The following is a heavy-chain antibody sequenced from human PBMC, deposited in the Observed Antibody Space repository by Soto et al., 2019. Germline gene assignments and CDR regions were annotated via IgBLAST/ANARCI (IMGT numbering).Heavy chain of an antibody. Sequence: QVQLQESGPGLVKPSGTLSLTCAVSGASLSSNNWWCWVRPPPGQGLGWIGDIFHSGTTHYNPSLKSRVAISVDKPKNKFSVKLTSVTAADTAVYYCARDDGVNLMFAYDYWGQGTMVTVSS. CDR2: IFHSGTT. V-gene: IGHV4-4*02. CDR1: GASLSSNNW. J-gene: IGHJ4*02. CDR3: ARDDGVNLMFAYDY. D-gene: IGHD2-8*01.